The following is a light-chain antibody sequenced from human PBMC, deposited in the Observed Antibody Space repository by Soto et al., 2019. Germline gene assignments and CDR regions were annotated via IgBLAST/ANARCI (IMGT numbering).Light chain of an antibody. J-gene: IGKJ1*01. Sequence: AIQLTQSPSSLSASVGDRVTITCLASQGISSALAWYQQKPGKAPKLLIYDASSLKSGVPSRFSGSGSGTDFTLTISSLQPEDFATYYCQQFNSYPAWTFGQGTKVEIK. CDR2: DAS. V-gene: IGKV1-13*02. CDR1: QGISSA. CDR3: QQFNSYPAWT.